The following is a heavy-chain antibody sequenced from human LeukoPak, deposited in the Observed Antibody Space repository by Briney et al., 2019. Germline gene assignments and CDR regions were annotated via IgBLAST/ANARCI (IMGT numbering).Heavy chain of an antibody. V-gene: IGHV3-33*08. Sequence: GGSLRLSCAASGFTVSSNYMSWVRQAPGKGLEWVAVIWYDGSNKYYADSVKGRFTISRDNSKNTLYLQMNSLRAEDTAVYYCARDYCGGDCYFDYWGQGTLVTVSS. CDR3: ARDYCGGDCYFDY. CDR1: GFTVSSNY. CDR2: IWYDGSNK. D-gene: IGHD2-21*02. J-gene: IGHJ4*02.